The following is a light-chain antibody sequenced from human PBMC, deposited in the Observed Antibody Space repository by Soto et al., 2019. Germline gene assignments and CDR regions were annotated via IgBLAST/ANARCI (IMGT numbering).Light chain of an antibody. V-gene: IGLV2-14*01. J-gene: IGLJ3*02. CDR2: EVN. CDR3: SSYTSSSTQV. Sequence: QPVLTQPASVSGSPGQTITISCTGSSSDVGGYNYVSWYQQHPGKAPKLMIYEVNNRPSGVSHRFSGSKSGNTASLTISGLQAEDEADYYCSSYTSSSTQVLGGGTKLTVL. CDR1: SSDVGGYNY.